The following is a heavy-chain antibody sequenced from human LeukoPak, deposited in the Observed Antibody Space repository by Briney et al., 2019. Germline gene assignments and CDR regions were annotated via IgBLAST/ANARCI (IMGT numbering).Heavy chain of an antibody. D-gene: IGHD2-2*01. V-gene: IGHV4-4*07. CDR3: ARDSAPVVPAGYDAFDI. CDR1: GGSISSYY. CDR2: IYTSGST. Sequence: KPSETLSLTCTVSGGSISSYYWSWIRQPAGKGLEGIGRIYTSGSTNYNPSLKSRVTMSVDTSKNQFSLKLSSVTAADTAVYYCARDSAPVVPAGYDAFDIWGQGTMVTVSS. J-gene: IGHJ3*02.